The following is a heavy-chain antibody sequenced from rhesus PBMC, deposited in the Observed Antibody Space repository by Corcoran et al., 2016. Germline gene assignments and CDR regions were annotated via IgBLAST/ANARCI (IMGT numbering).Heavy chain of an antibody. V-gene: IGHV3-54*02. Sequence: EVQLVESGGGLVQPGGSLRLSCAASGFTFSSYGMHWVRQAPGKGLWWVAVISYDVSKKYYADSLKDRFTISRDNSKIMLYLQMNNLKLEDTAVYYCARKNNWNYWESYGLDSWGQGVVVTVSS. CDR2: ISYDVSKK. J-gene: IGHJ6*01. CDR3: ARKNNWNYWESYGLDS. D-gene: IGHD1-26*01. CDR1: GFTFSSYG.